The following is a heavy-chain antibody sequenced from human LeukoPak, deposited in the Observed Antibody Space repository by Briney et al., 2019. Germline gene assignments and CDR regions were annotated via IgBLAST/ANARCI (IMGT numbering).Heavy chain of an antibody. V-gene: IGHV4-4*07. CDR3: ARLGSSGSAQYFQN. CDR1: GDPISSYY. Sequence: SETLSLTCTVSGDPISSYYWSWIRHPAGKGLEWIGRIYTSGTTNYNSSLKSRLTMSVGTSKNQFSLKLSSVTAADTAVYYCARLGSSGSAQYFQNWGQGTLVTVSS. J-gene: IGHJ1*01. D-gene: IGHD6-19*01. CDR2: IYTSGTT.